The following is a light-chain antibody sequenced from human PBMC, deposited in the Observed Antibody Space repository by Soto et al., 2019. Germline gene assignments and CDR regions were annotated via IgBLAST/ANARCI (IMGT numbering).Light chain of an antibody. CDR1: QSVSSSY. J-gene: IGKJ2*01. CDR3: QQYGRSPPLYT. Sequence: EIVLTQSPGTLSLSPGERATLSCSASQSVSSSYLAWYQQKPGQAPRLLIYGASSRATGIPDRFSGSGSGPDFPLTISRLEPEEFAVYYCQQYGRSPPLYTFGQGTKLEIK. CDR2: GAS. V-gene: IGKV3-20*01.